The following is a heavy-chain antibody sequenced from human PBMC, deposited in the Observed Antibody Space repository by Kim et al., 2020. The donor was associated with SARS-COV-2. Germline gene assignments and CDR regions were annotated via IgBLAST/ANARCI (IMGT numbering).Heavy chain of an antibody. J-gene: IGHJ3*01. D-gene: IGHD6-13*01. Sequence: KDYVESVKGRFTISRDNAKNSLYLQMNSLRAEDTAVYYWIRTLYSSSSLWGQGTMVTVSS. CDR2: K. V-gene: IGHV3-7*01. CDR3: IRTLYSSSSL.